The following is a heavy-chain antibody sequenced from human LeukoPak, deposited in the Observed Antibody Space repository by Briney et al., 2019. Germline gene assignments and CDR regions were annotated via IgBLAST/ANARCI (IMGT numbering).Heavy chain of an antibody. D-gene: IGHD6-13*01. CDR2: IYYSGST. CDR3: ATGRGSRYDTGGPPISRSPYFYMHV. Sequence: SETLSLTCSVSGHSVSSCYGRWLRQPPGKGLEWIAYIYYSGSTTYNPSLESRVTVSVDTSKNQFSLKLTSVTHADAAIYYCATGRGSRYDTGGPPISRSPYFYMHVWRKGTTVAVSS. CDR1: GHSVSSCY. J-gene: IGHJ6*03. V-gene: IGHV4-59*02.